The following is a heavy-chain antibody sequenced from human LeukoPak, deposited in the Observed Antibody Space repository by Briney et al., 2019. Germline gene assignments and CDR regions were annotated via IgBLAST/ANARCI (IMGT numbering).Heavy chain of an antibody. CDR3: SRILGRSWSGGFDY. J-gene: IGHJ4*02. V-gene: IGHV3-49*03. Sequence: GGSLRLSCTASGFTFDDYAMSWFRQAPGKGLEWVGFIRNIAYGGAIEYAASVKGRFTISRDDSESTAYLQMNSLKTEDTAVYYCSRILGRSWSGGFDYWGQGTLVTVSS. D-gene: IGHD3-10*01. CDR1: GFTFDDYA. CDR2: IRNIAYGGAI.